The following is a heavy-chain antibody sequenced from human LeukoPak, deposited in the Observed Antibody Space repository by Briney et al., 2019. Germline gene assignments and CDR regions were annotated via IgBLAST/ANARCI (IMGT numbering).Heavy chain of an antibody. CDR2: TYYRSKWYN. V-gene: IGHV6-1*01. CDR3: ARDHSSGRNNLEHLDY. D-gene: IGHD3-10*01. CDR1: GDSVSSNSAA. J-gene: IGHJ4*02. Sequence: SQTPSLTCAISGDSVSSNSAAWNWIRQSPSRGLEWLGRTYYRSKWYNDYAVSVKSRITINSDTSKNQLSLQLSSVTPEDTAVYYCARDHSSGRNNLEHLDYWGQGTLVTVSS.